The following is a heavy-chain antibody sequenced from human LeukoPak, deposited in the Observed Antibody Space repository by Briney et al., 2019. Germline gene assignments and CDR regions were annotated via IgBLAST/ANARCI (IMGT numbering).Heavy chain of an antibody. CDR3: ATSTLAVAGVRYYYYGMDV. CDR1: GFTFSNAW. Sequence: GGSLRLSCAASGFTFSNAWMSWVRQAPGKGLEWVGRIKSKTDGGTTDYAAPVKGRFTISRDDSKNTLYLQMNSLRAEDTAVYYCATSTLAVAGVRYYYYGMDVWGKGTTVTVSS. V-gene: IGHV3-15*01. J-gene: IGHJ6*04. D-gene: IGHD6-19*01. CDR2: IKSKTDGGTT.